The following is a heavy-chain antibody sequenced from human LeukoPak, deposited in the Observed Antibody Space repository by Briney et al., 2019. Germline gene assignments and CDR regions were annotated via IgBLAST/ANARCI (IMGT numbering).Heavy chain of an antibody. J-gene: IGHJ4*02. D-gene: IGHD2/OR15-2a*01. CDR3: AHQSHMRETPTTSFDY. V-gene: IGHV2-5*02. CDR1: GFSLSTSGVG. CDR2: IYWDDEK. Sequence: SGPTLVNPTQTLTLTCTFSGFSLSTSGVGVGWIRQPPGKALEWLALIYWDDEKRYRPSLKSRLTITKDTSKNHVVLTMTNMDPVDTATYYCAHQSHMRETPTTSFDYWGQGTLVTVS.